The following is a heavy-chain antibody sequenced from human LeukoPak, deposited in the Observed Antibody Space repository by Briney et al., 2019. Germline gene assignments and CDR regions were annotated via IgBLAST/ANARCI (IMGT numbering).Heavy chain of an antibody. CDR3: ARGGGGIDY. CDR1: EFTLSNYW. V-gene: IGHV3-7*01. D-gene: IGHD3-16*01. J-gene: IGHJ4*02. CDR2: IKHDGSEK. Sequence: GGSLRLSCVASEFTLSNYWMSWVRQAPGKGPEWVANIKHDGSEKYYVDSVKGRFTISRDNAKNSLYPEMNSLRAEDTAVYYCARGGGGIDYWGQGTLVTVSS.